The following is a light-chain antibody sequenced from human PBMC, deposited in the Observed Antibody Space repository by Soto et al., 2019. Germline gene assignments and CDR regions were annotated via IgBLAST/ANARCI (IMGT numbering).Light chain of an antibody. CDR1: SSDVGGYKY. V-gene: IGLV2-14*01. Sequence: QSVLTQPASVSGSPGQSITISCTGTSSDVGGYKYVSWYQQHPGKAPKLMIYEVSNRPSGVSSRFSGSKSDNTASLTISGLQAEDEADYYCSSYTSTSTFVFGTGTKVTVL. CDR2: EVS. CDR3: SSYTSTSTFV. J-gene: IGLJ1*01.